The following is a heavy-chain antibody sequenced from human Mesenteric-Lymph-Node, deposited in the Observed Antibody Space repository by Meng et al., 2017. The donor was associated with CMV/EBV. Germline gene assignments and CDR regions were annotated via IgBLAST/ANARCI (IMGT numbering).Heavy chain of an antibody. J-gene: IGHJ2*01. CDR3: TRADTATKGPSYWYFDL. CDR1: GFTFSSYA. CDR2: ISTNGGST. D-gene: IGHD5-18*01. Sequence: GGSLRLSCAASGFTFSSYAMHWVRQAPGKGLEYVSAISTNGGSTYYADSVKGRFTISRDNSKNTLYLQMGSLRAEDMAGYYCTRADTATKGPSYWYFDLWGRGTLVTVSS. V-gene: IGHV3-64*02.